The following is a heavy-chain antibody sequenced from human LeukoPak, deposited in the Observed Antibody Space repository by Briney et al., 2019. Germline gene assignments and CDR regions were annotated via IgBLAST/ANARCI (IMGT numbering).Heavy chain of an antibody. CDR1: GFTFSSYS. CDR2: ITSASSTI. Sequence: GGSLRLSCAASGFTFSSYSMNWVRQAPGKGLEWVSYITSASSTIHYADSVKGRFTISRDNDKNSLYLQMHSLRADDTAVYYCARSNAHFDYWGQGTLVTVSS. D-gene: IGHD4-4*01. V-gene: IGHV3-48*01. J-gene: IGHJ4*02. CDR3: ARSNAHFDY.